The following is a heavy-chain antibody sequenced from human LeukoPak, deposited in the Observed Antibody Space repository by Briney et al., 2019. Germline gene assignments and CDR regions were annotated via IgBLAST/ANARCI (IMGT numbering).Heavy chain of an antibody. CDR2: INYNSGGT. CDR3: ARTPSPLYSGYPSY. Sequence: ASVKVSCKASGDTFTDYYIHWLRQAHGQGLEWMAWINYNSGGTNYAQKFQGRVTMTRDTSISTAYMELSRLRSDDTAVYYCARTPSPLYSGYPSYWGQGTLVTVSS. D-gene: IGHD5-12*01. CDR1: GDTFTDYY. J-gene: IGHJ4*02. V-gene: IGHV1-2*02.